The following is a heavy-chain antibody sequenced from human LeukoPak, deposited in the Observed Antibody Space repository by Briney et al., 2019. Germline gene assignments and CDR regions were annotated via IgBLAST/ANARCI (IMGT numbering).Heavy chain of an antibody. J-gene: IGHJ4*02. Sequence: GGSLRLSCAASGFTFSNYAMHWVRQAPGKGLEWVAIILDGGNNKYYADSVKGRFTISRDNSKNTLSLQMNTLSAEDTAVYYCAKENPVGGTNYFDYWGQGTVVTVSS. V-gene: IGHV3-30*04. D-gene: IGHD1-26*01. CDR1: GFTFSNYA. CDR2: ILDGGNNK. CDR3: AKENPVGGTNYFDY.